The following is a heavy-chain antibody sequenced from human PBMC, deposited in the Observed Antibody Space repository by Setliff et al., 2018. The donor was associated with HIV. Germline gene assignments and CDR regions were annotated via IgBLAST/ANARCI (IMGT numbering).Heavy chain of an antibody. J-gene: IGHJ4*02. CDR1: GFSLNSPGGG. CDR3: ARIRASRYFDWLSPPYFDY. CDR2: IFSNDEK. V-gene: IGHV2-26*01. D-gene: IGHD3-9*01. Sequence: SGPTLVNPTQTLTLTCTFSGFSLNSPGGGVSWIRQPPGKALEWLAHIFSNDEKSYSTSLKSRLTISKDTSKSQVVLTMTNMDPVDTATYYCARIRASRYFDWLSPPYFDYWGQGTLVTVSS.